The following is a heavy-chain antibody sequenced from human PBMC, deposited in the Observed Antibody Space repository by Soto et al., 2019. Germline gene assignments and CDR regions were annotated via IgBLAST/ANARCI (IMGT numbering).Heavy chain of an antibody. CDR3: ARQELSYCSGGSCYLRVWWFDP. Sequence: SETLSLTCTVSGGSISSSSYYWGWIRQPPGKGLEWVGSIYYSGSTYYNPSLKSRVTISVDTSKNQFSLKLSSVTAADTAVYYCARQELSYCSGGSCYLRVWWFDPWGQGTLLTVS. CDR2: IYYSGST. D-gene: IGHD2-15*01. J-gene: IGHJ5*02. CDR1: GGSISSSSYY. V-gene: IGHV4-39*01.